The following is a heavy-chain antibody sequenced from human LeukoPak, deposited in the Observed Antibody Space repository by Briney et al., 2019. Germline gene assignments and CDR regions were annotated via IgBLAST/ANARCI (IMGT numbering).Heavy chain of an antibody. CDR1: GGSISGHY. Sequence: SETLSLTCTVSGGSISGHYWTWIRQPPGKGLEWIGQIHYSGRPDYNPSLKSRVTISVDTSKNQLSLKVTSVTAADTAVYYCARHGGGLNWFDPWGQGTLVTVSS. J-gene: IGHJ5*02. CDR3: ARHGGGLNWFDP. V-gene: IGHV4-59*08. D-gene: IGHD3-16*01. CDR2: IHYSGRP.